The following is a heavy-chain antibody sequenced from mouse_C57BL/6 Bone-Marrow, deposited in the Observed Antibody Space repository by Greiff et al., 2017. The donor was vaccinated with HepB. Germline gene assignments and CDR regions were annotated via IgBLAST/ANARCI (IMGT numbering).Heavy chain of an antibody. J-gene: IGHJ3*01. V-gene: IGHV7-1*01. CDR1: GFTFSDFY. D-gene: IGHD2-5*01. Sequence: EVQRVESGGGLVQSGRSLRLSCATSGFTFSDFYMEWVRQAPGKGLEWIAASRNKANDYTTEYSASVKGRFIVSRDTSQSILYLQMNALRAEDTAIYYCARDEYSNGFAYWGQGTLVTVSA. CDR3: ARDEYSNGFAY. CDR2: SRNKANDYTT.